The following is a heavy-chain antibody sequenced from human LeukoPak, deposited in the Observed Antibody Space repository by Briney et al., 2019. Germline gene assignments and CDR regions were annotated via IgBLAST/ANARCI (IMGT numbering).Heavy chain of an antibody. V-gene: IGHV3-66*01. J-gene: IGHJ4*02. CDR1: GFTVSTSY. Sequence: GGSLRLSCAASGFTVSTSYMNWVRQAPGKGLEWVSVIYSGGSTYYADSVKGRFTISRDNSKNTLYLQMSSLRAEDTAVYYCAGYSSSWYAVGYWGQGTLVTVSS. CDR2: IYSGGST. D-gene: IGHD6-13*01. CDR3: AGYSSSWYAVGY.